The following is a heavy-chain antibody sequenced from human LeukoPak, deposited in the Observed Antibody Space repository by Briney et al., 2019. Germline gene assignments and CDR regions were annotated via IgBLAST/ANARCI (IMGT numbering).Heavy chain of an antibody. CDR1: GFTLGSYW. Sequence: PGGSLRLSCAASGFTLGSYWMHWVRQAPGKGLVWVSRINSDGSSTSYADSVKGRFTISRDNAKNTLYLQMNSLRAEDTAVYYCARGASPTRWLQSSYYYYYMDVWGKGTTVTVSS. V-gene: IGHV3-74*01. D-gene: IGHD5-24*01. J-gene: IGHJ6*03. CDR3: ARGASPTRWLQSSYYYYYMDV. CDR2: INSDGSST.